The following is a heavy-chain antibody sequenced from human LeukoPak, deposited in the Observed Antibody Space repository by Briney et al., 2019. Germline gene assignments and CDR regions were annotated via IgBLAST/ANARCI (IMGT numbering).Heavy chain of an antibody. CDR3: ARDLDYYGSGSFFNI. D-gene: IGHD3-10*01. J-gene: IGHJ3*02. Sequence: ASVKVSCKASGYTFTAYSMHWVRQAPGQGLEWMGWINPNSGGTNYAQKFQGRVTMTRDTSITTAYMELSRLRSDDTAVYYCARDLDYYGSGSFFNIWGQGTMVSVSS. CDR2: INPNSGGT. V-gene: IGHV1-2*02. CDR1: GYTFTAYS.